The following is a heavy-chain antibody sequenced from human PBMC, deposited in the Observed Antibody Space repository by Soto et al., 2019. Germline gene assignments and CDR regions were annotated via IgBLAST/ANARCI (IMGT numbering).Heavy chain of an antibody. D-gene: IGHD2-2*01. CDR3: ASRYLEYCSSASCSAPYDY. J-gene: IGHJ4*02. CDR1: GFTFTTYW. V-gene: IGHV3-7*05. Sequence: GGSLRLSCAASGFTFTTYWMSWVRQAPGKGLEWVANIKQDGSEKYYVDSVKGRFTISRDNTKKSLYLQMNSLRAEDTAVYYCASRYLEYCSSASCSAPYDYWGQGTLVTVSS. CDR2: IKQDGSEK.